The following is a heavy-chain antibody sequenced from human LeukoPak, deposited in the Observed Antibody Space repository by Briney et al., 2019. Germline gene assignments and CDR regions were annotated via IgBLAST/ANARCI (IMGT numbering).Heavy chain of an antibody. CDR3: ATRGGMPGDYGAFDI. J-gene: IGHJ3*02. V-gene: IGHV1-18*01. D-gene: IGHD4-17*01. CDR1: GGTSSSYA. CDR2: ISAYNGNT. Sequence: EASVKVSCKASGGTSSSYAISWVRQAPGQGLEWMGWISAYNGNTNYAQKLQGRVTMTTDTSTSTAYMELRSLRSDDTAVYYCATRGGMPGDYGAFDIWGQGTMVTVSS.